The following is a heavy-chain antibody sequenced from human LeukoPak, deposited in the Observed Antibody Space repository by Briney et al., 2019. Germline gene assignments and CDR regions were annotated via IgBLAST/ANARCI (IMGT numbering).Heavy chain of an antibody. V-gene: IGHV4-39*07. Sequence: SETLSLTCTVSGGSISSSSYYWGWIRQPPGKGLEWIGSIYYSGSTYYNPSLKSRVTISVDTSKNQFSLKLSSVTAADTAVYYCAREIPSREFDYWGQGTLVTVTP. J-gene: IGHJ4*02. CDR3: AREIPSREFDY. D-gene: IGHD5-24*01. CDR2: IYYSGST. CDR1: GGSISSSSYY.